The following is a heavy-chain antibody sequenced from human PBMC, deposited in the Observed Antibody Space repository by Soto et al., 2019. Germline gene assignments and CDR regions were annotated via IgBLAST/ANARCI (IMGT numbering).Heavy chain of an antibody. J-gene: IGHJ4*02. Sequence: QVQLVESGGGVVQPGKSLRLSCAGSGFTFSSYGMDWVRQAPGKGLEWVAVISYDGSNKYYAYSVKGRFTISRDNSKNTLYPQMRSLRADDPAVYYCAKERMGAGVRGYFDYWGQGTLVTVSS. CDR3: AKERMGAGVRGYFDY. CDR2: ISYDGSNK. D-gene: IGHD3-10*01. V-gene: IGHV3-30*18. CDR1: GFTFSSYG.